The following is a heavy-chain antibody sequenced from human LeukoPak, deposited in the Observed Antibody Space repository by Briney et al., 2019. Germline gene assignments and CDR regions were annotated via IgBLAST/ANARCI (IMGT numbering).Heavy chain of an antibody. Sequence: GGSLRLSCAASGFTFSSYAMSWVRQAPGKGLEWVSAISGSGGSTYYADSVKGRFTISRDNSKDTLNLQMNSLRAEDTAVYYCAKGSGTVGGLFDYWGQGTLVTVSS. D-gene: IGHD1-26*01. CDR1: GFTFSSYA. V-gene: IGHV3-23*01. CDR3: AKGSGTVGGLFDY. J-gene: IGHJ4*02. CDR2: ISGSGGST.